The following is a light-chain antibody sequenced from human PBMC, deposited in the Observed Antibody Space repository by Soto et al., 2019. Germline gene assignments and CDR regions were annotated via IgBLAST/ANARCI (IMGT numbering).Light chain of an antibody. J-gene: IGKJ1*01. CDR2: AAS. V-gene: IGKV1-39*01. Sequence: DIQMTQSPSSLSASVGDRVTITCRASQSISSYLNWYQQKPGKAPKLLIYAASSLQSGVPSRFSGSGSGTDFTLTISSRQHEDFATYYCQQSYSTLGFGQGTKVEIK. CDR1: QSISSY. CDR3: QQSYSTLG.